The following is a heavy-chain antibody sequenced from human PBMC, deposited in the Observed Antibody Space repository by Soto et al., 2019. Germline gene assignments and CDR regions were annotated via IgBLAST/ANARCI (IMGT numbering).Heavy chain of an antibody. CDR2: ITPVFGTA. J-gene: IGHJ4*02. V-gene: IGHV1-69*01. Sequence: QVQLVQSGAAVKKPGSSVKVSCKASGGTFSNFAFSWVRQAPGQGLEWMGGITPVFGTANHAQKFQGRVTITADEYTRTVYMELNSLRSDDTAVYYCARNSAMIRGSFFDYWGQGSLVTVS. D-gene: IGHD1-26*01. CDR1: GGTFSNFA. CDR3: ARNSAMIRGSFFDY.